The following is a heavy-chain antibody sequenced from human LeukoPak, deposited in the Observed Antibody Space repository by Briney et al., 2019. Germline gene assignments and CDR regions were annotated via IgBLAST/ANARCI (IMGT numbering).Heavy chain of an antibody. CDR2: IYYSGST. CDR1: GGSISSSSYY. Sequence: SETLSLTCTVSGGSISSSSYYWGWIRQPPGKGREWIGSIYYSGSTYYNPSLTSRVTISVDTSKNQFSLKLSSVTAADTAVYYCARERGTGYNQNDAFDIWGQGTMVTVSS. D-gene: IGHD1-1*01. V-gene: IGHV4-39*07. J-gene: IGHJ3*02. CDR3: ARERGTGYNQNDAFDI.